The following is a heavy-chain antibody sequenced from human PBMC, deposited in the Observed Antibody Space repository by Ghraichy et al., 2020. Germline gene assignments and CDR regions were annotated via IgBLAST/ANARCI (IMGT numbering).Heavy chain of an antibody. Sequence: ASVKVSCKASGYNFRNYAMHWVHQAPGQRLEWMGWINPGSGNTKYSQKFQDRVTISRDTSASTAYMELSSLTFEDMAVYFCARDDGSSWQLDYWGQGTLVTVSS. CDR1: GYNFRNYA. CDR2: INPGSGNT. D-gene: IGHD6-13*01. J-gene: IGHJ4*02. V-gene: IGHV1-3*01. CDR3: ARDDGSSWQLDY.